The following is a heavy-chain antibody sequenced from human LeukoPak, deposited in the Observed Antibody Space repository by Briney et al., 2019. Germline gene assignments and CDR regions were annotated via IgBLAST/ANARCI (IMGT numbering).Heavy chain of an antibody. CDR1: GFTFSDYA. CDR3: ARGGFGELSPLWSPQQDY. V-gene: IGHV3-30*04. CDR2: ISYDGNNE. J-gene: IGHJ4*02. D-gene: IGHD3-10*01. Sequence: GGSLRLSCAASGFTFSDYAMHWVRQAPGKGLERVAFISYDGNNEYYADSVKGRFTISRDKSKNTLYLQMNSLRAEDTAVYYCARGGFGELSPLWSPQQDYWGQGTLVTVPS.